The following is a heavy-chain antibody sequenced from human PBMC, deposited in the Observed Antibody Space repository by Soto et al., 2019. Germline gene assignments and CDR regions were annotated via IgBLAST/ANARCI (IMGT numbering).Heavy chain of an antibody. J-gene: IGHJ6*02. V-gene: IGHV3-30*18. CDR1: GFTFSSYA. Sequence: HPGGSLRLSCAASGFTFSSYAMHWVRQAPGKGLEWVAVISYDGSNKYYADSVKGRFTISRDNSKNTLYLQMNSLRAEDTAVYYCAKPAKYYYYGMDVWGQGTTVTVSS. CDR3: AKPAKYYYYGMDV. D-gene: IGHD2-2*01. CDR2: ISYDGSNK.